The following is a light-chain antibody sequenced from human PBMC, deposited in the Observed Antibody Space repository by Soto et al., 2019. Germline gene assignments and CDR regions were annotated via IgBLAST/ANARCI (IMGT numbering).Light chain of an antibody. CDR2: GDI. CDR1: SSNIGACYD. J-gene: IGLJ2*01. CDR3: QSYDSSLSISV. V-gene: IGLV1-40*01. Sequence: QSVLTQPPSVSGAPGQRVSISCTGTSSNIGACYDVHWYQHLPGTAPKLLIFGDINRPSGVPDRFSGSKSGTSASLAITGLQAEDEADYYCQSYDSSLSISVFGGGTKLTVL.